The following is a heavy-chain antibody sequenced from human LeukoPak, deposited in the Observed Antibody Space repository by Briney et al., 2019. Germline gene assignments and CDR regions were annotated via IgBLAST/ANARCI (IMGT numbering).Heavy chain of an antibody. CDR1: GFTFDDYA. D-gene: IGHD3-22*01. CDR3: AKSGRYYYDSSAYPGLDY. Sequence: PGRSLRLSCAASGFTFDDYAMHWVRQGPGKGLEWVSLISWDGGNTYYADSVKGRFTISRDNIKNSLYLQMNSLRAEDTAFYYCAKSGRYYYDSSAYPGLDYWGQGTLVTVSS. V-gene: IGHV3-43D*03. J-gene: IGHJ4*02. CDR2: ISWDGGNT.